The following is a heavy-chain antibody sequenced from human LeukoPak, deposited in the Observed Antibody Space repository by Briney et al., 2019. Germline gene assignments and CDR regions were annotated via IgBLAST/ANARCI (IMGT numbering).Heavy chain of an antibody. CDR1: GFTFSSYA. V-gene: IGHV3-23*01. J-gene: IGHJ5*02. CDR3: AKGSEEAVAVIWFDP. D-gene: IGHD6-19*01. Sequence: GGSLRLSCAASGFTFSSYAMSWVRQAPGKGLESVSAISVSGGSTYYADSVKGRFTISRDNSKNTLYLQMNSLRAEDTAVYYCAKGSEEAVAVIWFDPWGQGTLVTVSS. CDR2: ISVSGGST.